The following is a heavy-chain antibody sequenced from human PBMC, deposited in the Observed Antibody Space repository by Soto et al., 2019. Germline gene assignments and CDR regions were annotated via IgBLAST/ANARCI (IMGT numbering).Heavy chain of an antibody. CDR3: ARVDTAMVVGAFDI. V-gene: IGHV1-18*01. J-gene: IGHJ3*02. CDR1: GYTLTSYG. CDR2: ISAYNGNT. Sequence: ASVKVSCKASGYTLTSYGISWVRQAPGQGLEWMGWISAYNGNTNYAQKLQGRVTMTTDTSTSTAYMELRSLRSDDTAVYYCARVDTAMVVGAFDIWGQGTMVTVSS. D-gene: IGHD5-18*01.